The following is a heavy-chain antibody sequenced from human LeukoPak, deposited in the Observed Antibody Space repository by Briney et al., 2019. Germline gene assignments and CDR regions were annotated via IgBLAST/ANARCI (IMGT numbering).Heavy chain of an antibody. CDR2: INHSGST. CDR1: GGSISSYY. CDR3: ATGVMVDY. V-gene: IGHV4-34*01. Sequence: PSETLSLTCTVSGGSISSYYWSWIRQPPGKGLEWIGEINHSGSTNYNPSLKSRVTISVDTSKNQFSLKLSSVTAADTAVYYCATGVMVDYWGQGTLVTVSS. J-gene: IGHJ4*02. D-gene: IGHD2-8*01.